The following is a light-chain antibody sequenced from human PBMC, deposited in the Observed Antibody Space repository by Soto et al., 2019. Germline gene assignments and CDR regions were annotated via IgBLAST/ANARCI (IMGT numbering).Light chain of an antibody. CDR2: DVN. J-gene: IGLJ1*01. Sequence: QSALTQPPSASGSPGQSVTISCTGTSSDVGRYNFVSWYQHHPGKAPKLLIYDVNKRPSGVPDRFSGSKSGNTASLTVSGLQADDEADYYCDSYAGSNNHVFGTGTKVTVL. CDR3: DSYAGSNNHV. V-gene: IGLV2-8*01. CDR1: SSDVGRYNF.